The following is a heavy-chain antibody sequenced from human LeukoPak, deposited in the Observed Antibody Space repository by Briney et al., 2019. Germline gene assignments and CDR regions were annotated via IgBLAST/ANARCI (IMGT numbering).Heavy chain of an antibody. CDR2: IIPILGIA. CDR1: EGTFSSYA. J-gene: IGHJ4*02. D-gene: IGHD5-18*01. Sequence: SVKVSCKSSEGTFSSYAISWVRQAPGQGLEWMGRIIPILGIANYAQKFQGRVTITADKSTSTAYMDLSSLTSDDTAVYYCARGSSVTAMGPFDYWGQGTLVTVSS. CDR3: ARGSSVTAMGPFDY. V-gene: IGHV1-69*04.